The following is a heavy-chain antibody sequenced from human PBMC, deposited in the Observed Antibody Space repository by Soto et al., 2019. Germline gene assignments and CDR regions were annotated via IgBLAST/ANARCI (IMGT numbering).Heavy chain of an antibody. CDR1: GFTFNTHW. J-gene: IGHJ4*02. CDR3: ARGGAMGVDS. Sequence: GGSLRLSCTASGFTFNTHWMHWVRQAPGKGLVWVSRIYFDGITTNYADSVKGRLIVSRDNAKNTVYLHVNTLRDEDTAVYYCARGGAMGVDSWGPGTLVTVSS. CDR2: IYFDGITT. V-gene: IGHV3-74*01. D-gene: IGHD1-26*01.